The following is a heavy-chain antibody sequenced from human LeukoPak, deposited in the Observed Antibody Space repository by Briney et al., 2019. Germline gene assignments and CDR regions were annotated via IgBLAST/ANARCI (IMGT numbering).Heavy chain of an antibody. CDR2: IYHTGST. CDR3: ARDAGTVTTPFDY. Sequence: SETLSLTCAVSGYSISSGYYWGWIRQPPGKGLEWIGSIYHTGSTYYNPSLKSRVTISVDTSKNQFSLNPSSVTAADTAVYYCARDAGTVTTPFDYWGQGTLVTVSS. V-gene: IGHV4-38-2*02. D-gene: IGHD4-17*01. CDR1: GYSISSGYY. J-gene: IGHJ4*02.